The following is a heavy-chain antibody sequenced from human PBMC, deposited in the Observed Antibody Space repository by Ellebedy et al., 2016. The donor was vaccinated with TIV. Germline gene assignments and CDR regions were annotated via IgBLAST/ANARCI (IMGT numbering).Heavy chain of an antibody. CDR2: ITDSSSHF. CDR3: VGGWAGDLDV. CDR1: GFTFSRFN. V-gene: IGHV3-21*01. D-gene: IGHD6-19*01. J-gene: IGHJ6*02. Sequence: GESLKISCAVSGFTFSRFNMNWVRQVPGKGLEWVSSITDSSSHFYYADSVKGRFTISRDNAKNSLYLQMNSLRAEDTAVYYCVGGWAGDLDVWGQGTSVTVSS.